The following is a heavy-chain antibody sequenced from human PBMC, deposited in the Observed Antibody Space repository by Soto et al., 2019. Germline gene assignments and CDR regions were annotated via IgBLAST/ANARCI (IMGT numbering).Heavy chain of an antibody. CDR3: AKDPQDWLLSDFDY. CDR2: ISYDGSNK. J-gene: IGHJ4*02. D-gene: IGHD3-9*01. Sequence: QVQLVESGGGVVQPGRSLRLSCAASGFTFSSYGMHWVRQAPGKGLEWVAVISYDGSNKYYGDSVKGRFTISRDDSKNTLYLQMNSLRAEDTAVYYCAKDPQDWLLSDFDYWGQGTLVTVSS. CDR1: GFTFSSYG. V-gene: IGHV3-30*18.